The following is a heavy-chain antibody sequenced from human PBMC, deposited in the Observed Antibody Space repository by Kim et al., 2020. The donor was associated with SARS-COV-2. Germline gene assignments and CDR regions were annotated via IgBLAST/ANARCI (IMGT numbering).Heavy chain of an antibody. CDR2: IYYSGST. V-gene: IGHV4-39*01. J-gene: IGHJ5*02. CDR3: ARHGYFLATFSLAYGSGPPRKDNWFDP. Sequence: SETLSLTCTVSGGSISSSSYYWGWIRQPPGKGLEWIGSIYYSGSTYYNPSLKSRVTISVDTSKNQFSLKLSSVTAADTAVYYCARHGYFLATFSLAYGSGPPRKDNWFDPWGHGTLVTVSS. CDR1: GGSISSSSYY. D-gene: IGHD3-10*01.